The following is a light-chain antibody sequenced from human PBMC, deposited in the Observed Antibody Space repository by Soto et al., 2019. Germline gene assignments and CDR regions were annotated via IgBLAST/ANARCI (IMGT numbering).Light chain of an antibody. J-gene: IGLJ1*01. CDR1: SIDVGGYNY. Sequence: QSVLPQPAYESRSPGQPIAISCTGASIDVGGYNYVSWYQQHPGKAPKLMIYDVASRPSGVSDRFSGSKSGNTASLTISGLQAEDEADYYCSSYTSSSTLYVFGTGTKVTVL. CDR3: SSYTSSSTLYV. V-gene: IGLV2-14*03. CDR2: DVA.